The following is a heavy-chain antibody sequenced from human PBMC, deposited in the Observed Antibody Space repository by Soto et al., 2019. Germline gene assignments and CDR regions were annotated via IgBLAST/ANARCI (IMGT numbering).Heavy chain of an antibody. V-gene: IGHV4-30-2*01. CDR3: ARGIMGTNYYYYGMDV. CDR1: GGSISSGGYS. CDR2: IYHSGST. J-gene: IGHJ6*02. Sequence: NPSETLSLTCAVSGGSISSGGYSWSWIRQPPGKGLEWIGYIYHSGSTYYNPSLKSRVTISVDRSKNQFSLKLSSVTAADTAVYYCARGIMGTNYYYYGMDVWGQGTTVTVSS. D-gene: IGHD1-26*01.